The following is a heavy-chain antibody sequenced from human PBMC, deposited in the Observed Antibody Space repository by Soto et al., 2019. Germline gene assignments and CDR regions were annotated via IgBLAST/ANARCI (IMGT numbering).Heavy chain of an antibody. D-gene: IGHD3-22*01. Sequence: GASVKVSCKASGYTFTSYYIHWVRQAPGQGLEWMGGIIPICGTANYAQKFQGRVTITADESTSTAYMELSSLRSEDTAVYYCARPDNYDSSGYYYTWGQGTLVIVSS. V-gene: IGHV1-69*13. J-gene: IGHJ5*02. CDR1: GYTFTSYY. CDR3: ARPDNYDSSGYYYT. CDR2: IIPICGTA.